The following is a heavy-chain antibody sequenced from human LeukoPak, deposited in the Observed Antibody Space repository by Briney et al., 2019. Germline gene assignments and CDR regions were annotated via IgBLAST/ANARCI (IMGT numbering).Heavy chain of an antibody. J-gene: IGHJ6*03. V-gene: IGHV4-59*12. CDR3: ARARNEEKRGCSYGYYSYYYYMDV. Sequence: PSETLSLTCTVSGGSISSYYWSWIRQPPGKGLEWIGYIYYSGSTNYNPSLKSRVTISVDTSRNQFSLKLSSVTAADTAVYYCARARNEEKRGCSYGYYSYYYYMDVWGKGTTVTISS. D-gene: IGHD5-18*01. CDR1: GGSISSYY. CDR2: IYYSGST.